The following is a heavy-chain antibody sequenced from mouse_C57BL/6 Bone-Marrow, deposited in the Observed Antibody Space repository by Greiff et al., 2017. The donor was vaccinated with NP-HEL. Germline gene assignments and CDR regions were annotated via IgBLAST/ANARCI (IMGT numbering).Heavy chain of an antibody. CDR3: ARYGSSYSY. CDR2: IDPENGDT. J-gene: IGHJ2*01. D-gene: IGHD1-1*01. Sequence: EVQLQQSGAELVRPGASVKLSCTASGFNIKDDYMHWVKQRPEQGLEWIGWIDPENGDTEYASKFQGKATITAVTSSSTAYMQLSSLTSEDSAVYFCARYGSSYSYWGQGTTLTVSS. V-gene: IGHV14-4*01. CDR1: GFNIKDDY.